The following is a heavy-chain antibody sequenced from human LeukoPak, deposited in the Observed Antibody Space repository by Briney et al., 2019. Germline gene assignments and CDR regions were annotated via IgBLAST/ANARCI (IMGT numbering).Heavy chain of an antibody. V-gene: IGHV4-59*12. D-gene: IGHD3-22*01. CDR1: GFTFSDYY. CDR3: ARDLTDYYELDY. CDR2: IYYSGST. Sequence: PGGSLRLSCAASGFTFSDYYMSWIRQPPGKGLEWIGYIYYSGSTNYNPSLKSRVTMSVDTSKNQFSLKLSSVTAADTAVYYCARDLTDYYELDYWGQGTLVTVSP. J-gene: IGHJ4*02.